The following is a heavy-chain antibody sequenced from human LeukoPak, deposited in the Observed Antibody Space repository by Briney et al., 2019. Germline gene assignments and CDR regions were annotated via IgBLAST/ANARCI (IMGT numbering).Heavy chain of an antibody. D-gene: IGHD6-13*01. J-gene: IGHJ4*02. CDR2: ISGSGGST. V-gene: IGHV3-23*01. CDR1: GFTFSSYA. CDR3: ANLLEGGAAASFDY. Sequence: TGGSLRLSCAASGFTFSSYAMSWVRQAPGKGLEWVSAISGSGGSTYYADSVKGRFTISRDNSKNTLYLQMNSLRAEDTAVYYCANLLEGGAAASFDYWGQGTLVTVSS.